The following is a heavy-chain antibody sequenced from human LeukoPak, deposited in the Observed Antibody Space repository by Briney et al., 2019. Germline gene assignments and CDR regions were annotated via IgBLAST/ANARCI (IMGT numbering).Heavy chain of an antibody. CDR1: GGIFGSYA. J-gene: IGHJ4*02. Sequence: ASVKVSCKVSGGIFGSYAINWVRQAPEQGLEWLGRIIPIFDTPNYAQTFQGRVTISADKSTRTVYMELTSLRSEDTALYYCAKGSRLREAGSYRFWGQGTLVTVFS. D-gene: IGHD3-16*02. CDR2: IIPIFDTP. CDR3: AKGSRLREAGSYRF. V-gene: IGHV1-69*06.